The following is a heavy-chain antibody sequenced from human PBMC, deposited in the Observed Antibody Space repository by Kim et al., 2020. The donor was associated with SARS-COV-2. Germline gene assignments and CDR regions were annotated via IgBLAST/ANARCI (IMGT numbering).Heavy chain of an antibody. J-gene: IGHJ4*02. CDR3: VTRNYYNSGSYYEGAPFDF. Sequence: GGSLRLSCSASGFTFSNYAMHWVRQAPGKELEYVSAISSDGGSTYYADSVKGRFTISRDNSKNMLYVQMSSLRVEDTAIYYCVTRNYYNSGSYYEGAPFDFWGQGTLVTVSS. D-gene: IGHD3-10*01. CDR1: GFTFSNYA. CDR2: ISSDGGST. V-gene: IGHV3-64*05.